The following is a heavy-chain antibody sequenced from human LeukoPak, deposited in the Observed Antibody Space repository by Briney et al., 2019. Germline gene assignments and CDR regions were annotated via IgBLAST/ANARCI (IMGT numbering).Heavy chain of an antibody. D-gene: IGHD3-22*01. J-gene: IGHJ4*02. V-gene: IGHV3-33*01. CDR2: IWYDGSNK. CDR1: GFTFSSYG. CDR3: ARDTGGIVVVITFDY. Sequence: GGSLRLSCAASGFTFSSYGMHWVRQAPGKGLEWVAVIWYDGSNKYYADSVKGRFTISRDNSKNTLYLQMNSLRAEDTAVYYCARDTGGIVVVITFDYWGRGTLVTVSS.